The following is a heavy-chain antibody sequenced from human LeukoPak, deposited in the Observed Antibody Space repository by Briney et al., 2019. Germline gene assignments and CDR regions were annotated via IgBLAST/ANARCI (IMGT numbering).Heavy chain of an antibody. D-gene: IGHD3-16*02. CDR3: ASSKNDYVWGSYRYLVY. CDR1: GGSFSGYY. Sequence: SETLSLTCAVYGGSFSGYYWSWIRQPPGKGLEWIGEINHSGSTNYNPSLKSRVTISVDTSKNQFSLKLSSVTAADTAVYYCASSKNDYVWGSYRYLVYWGQVTLVTVSS. V-gene: IGHV4-34*01. CDR2: INHSGST. J-gene: IGHJ4*02.